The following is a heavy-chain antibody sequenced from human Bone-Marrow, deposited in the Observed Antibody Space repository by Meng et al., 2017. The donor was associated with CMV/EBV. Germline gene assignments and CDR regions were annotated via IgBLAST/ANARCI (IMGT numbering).Heavy chain of an antibody. V-gene: IGHV1-2*02. CDR1: GYTFSDYY. Sequence: ASVKVSCKASGYTFSDYYIHWVRQAPGQGLEWMAWINPNSGVTNYAQKFQGRVTVTRDTSISTAYMELSRLGSDDTAVYYCSRSRGGYSWLEPWGQGTLVTVSS. CDR2: INPNSGVT. CDR3: SRSRGGYSWLEP. J-gene: IGHJ5*02. D-gene: IGHD5-12*01.